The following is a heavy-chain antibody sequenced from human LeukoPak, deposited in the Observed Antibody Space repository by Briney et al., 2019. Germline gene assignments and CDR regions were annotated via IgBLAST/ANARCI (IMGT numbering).Heavy chain of an antibody. CDR1: GGTFSSYA. CDR2: IIPIFGTA. V-gene: IGHV1-69*05. CDR3: AFTPLGDQLLDNWFDP. J-gene: IGHJ5*02. D-gene: IGHD2-2*01. Sequence: SVKVSCKASGGTFSSYAISWVRQAPGQGLEWMGRIIPIFGTANYAQKFQGRVTITTDESTSTAYMELSSLRSEDTAVYHCAFTPLGDQLLDNWFDPWGQGTLVTVSS.